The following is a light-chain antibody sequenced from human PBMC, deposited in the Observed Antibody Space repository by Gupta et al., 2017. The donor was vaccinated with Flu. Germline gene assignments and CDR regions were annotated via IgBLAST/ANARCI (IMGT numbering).Light chain of an antibody. J-gene: IGLJ3*02. V-gene: IGLV1-40*01. Sequence: QSVLTHPPSVYGAPWQTVTISCTGYNSNIGAGYAVHWYHQLPSTAPKPLNFGTDYRPSGVPDRFSGSKSGTAASLAITGLQAEDEADYYCQSYDSSLSGWVFGGGTKL. CDR2: GTD. CDR1: NSNIGAGYA. CDR3: QSYDSSLSGWV.